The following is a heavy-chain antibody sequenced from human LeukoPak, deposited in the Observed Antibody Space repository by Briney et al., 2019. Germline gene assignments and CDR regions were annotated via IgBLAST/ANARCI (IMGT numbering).Heavy chain of an antibody. V-gene: IGHV1-2*02. CDR2: INPNSGGT. J-gene: IGHJ6*02. Sequence: ASVKVSCKASGYTFTGYYMHWVRQAPGQGLEWMGWINPNSGGTNYAQKFQGRVTMTRDTSISTAYMGLSRLRSDDTVVYYCARGIGAYCGGDCYSQNYYYYYGMDVWGQGTTVTVSS. D-gene: IGHD2-21*02. CDR1: GYTFTGYY. CDR3: ARGIGAYCGGDCYSQNYYYYYGMDV.